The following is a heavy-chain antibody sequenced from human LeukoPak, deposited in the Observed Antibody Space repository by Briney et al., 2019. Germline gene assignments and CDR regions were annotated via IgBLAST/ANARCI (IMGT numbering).Heavy chain of an antibody. Sequence: PGGSLRLSCASGITFSSYAMSWVRQAPGKGLDWVSAISGSGGTTYYADSVKGRFTISRDNSKNTLYLQMNSLRAEDTAVYYCAKSFGPVIAAAGTGADWGQGTLVTVSS. CDR2: ISGSGGTT. CDR1: GITFSSYA. D-gene: IGHD6-13*01. J-gene: IGHJ4*02. V-gene: IGHV3-23*01. CDR3: AKSFGPVIAAAGTGAD.